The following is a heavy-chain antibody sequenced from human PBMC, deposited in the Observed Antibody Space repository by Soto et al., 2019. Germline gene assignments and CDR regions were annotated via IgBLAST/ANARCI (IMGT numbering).Heavy chain of an antibody. CDR1: GFTFSSYA. CDR2: ISGSGGST. Sequence: EVQLLESGGGLVQPGGSLRLSCAASGFTFSSYAMSWVRQAPGKGLEWVSAISGSGGSTYYADSVKGRFTISRDNSKNTLYLQMNSLRAEDTAVYYCAKVGSTMVRGVSNYYYFDYWGQGTLVTVSS. CDR3: AKVGSTMVRGVSNYYYFDY. D-gene: IGHD3-10*01. J-gene: IGHJ4*02. V-gene: IGHV3-23*01.